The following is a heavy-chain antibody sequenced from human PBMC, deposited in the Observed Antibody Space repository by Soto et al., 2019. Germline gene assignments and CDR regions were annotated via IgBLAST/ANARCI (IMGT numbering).Heavy chain of an antibody. CDR1: GFSLSTSGMC. V-gene: IGHV2-70*11. Sequence: SGPTLVNPTQTLTLTCTFSGFSLSTSGMCVSWIRQPPGKALEWLARIDWDDDKYYRTSLKTRLTISKDTSKNQVVLTMTNMDPVDTATYYCARVLLYDYGDYGGTYYYYYYMDVWGKGTTVTVSS. CDR3: ARVLLYDYGDYGGTYYYYYYMDV. J-gene: IGHJ6*03. D-gene: IGHD4-17*01. CDR2: IDWDDDK.